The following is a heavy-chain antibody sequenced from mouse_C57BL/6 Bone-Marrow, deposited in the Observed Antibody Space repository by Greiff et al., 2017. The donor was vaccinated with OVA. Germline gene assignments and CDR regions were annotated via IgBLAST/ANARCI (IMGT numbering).Heavy chain of an antibody. Sequence: ESGPGLVKPSQSLSLTCSVTGYSITSGYYWNWIRQFPGNKLEWMGYISYDGSNNYNPSLKNRISITRDTSKNQFFLKLNSVTTEDTATYYCARNAYYSNYDYYAMDYWCQGTSVTVSS. CDR2: ISYDGSN. V-gene: IGHV3-6*01. D-gene: IGHD2-5*01. CDR1: GYSITSGYY. J-gene: IGHJ4*01. CDR3: ARNAYYSNYDYYAMDY.